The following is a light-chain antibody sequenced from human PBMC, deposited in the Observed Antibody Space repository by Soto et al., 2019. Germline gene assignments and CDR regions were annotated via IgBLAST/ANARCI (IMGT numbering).Light chain of an antibody. CDR3: QQSSNWLT. Sequence: EIVLTQSPAPLSLSPGERATLSCRASQSVSSYLAWYQQKPGQAPRLLRYDASNRATGIPARFSGSGSGTDFTLTISSLEREDLAVYYCQQSSNWLTFGGGIKVEIK. CDR1: QSVSSY. CDR2: DAS. V-gene: IGKV3-11*01. J-gene: IGKJ4*01.